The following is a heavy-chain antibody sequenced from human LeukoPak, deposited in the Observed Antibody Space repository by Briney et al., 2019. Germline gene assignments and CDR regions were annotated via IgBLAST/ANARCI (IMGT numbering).Heavy chain of an antibody. V-gene: IGHV1-18*01. D-gene: IGHD2-21*01. J-gene: IGHJ6*02. Sequence: ASVKVSRKASGYTFTSYGISWVRQAPGQGLEWMGWISAYNGNTNYAQKLQGRVTMTTDTSTSTAYMELRSLRSDDTAVYYCAREIPAGLGKYYYGMDVWGQGTTVTVSS. CDR2: ISAYNGNT. CDR3: AREIPAGLGKYYYGMDV. CDR1: GYTFTSYG.